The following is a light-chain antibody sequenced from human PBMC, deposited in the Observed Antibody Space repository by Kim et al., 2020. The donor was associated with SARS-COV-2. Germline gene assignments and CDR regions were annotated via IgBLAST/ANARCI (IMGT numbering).Light chain of an antibody. V-gene: IGLV3-19*01. Sequence: SSELTQDPAVSAALGQTVRIPCQGDSLRSYYATRYQQKPGQAPILVIYGKNNRPSGIPDRFSGSSSGNTASLTITGTQAGDEADYYCNSRVGNDNLAFGG. CDR1: SLRSYY. CDR3: NSRVGNDNLA. J-gene: IGLJ2*01. CDR2: GKN.